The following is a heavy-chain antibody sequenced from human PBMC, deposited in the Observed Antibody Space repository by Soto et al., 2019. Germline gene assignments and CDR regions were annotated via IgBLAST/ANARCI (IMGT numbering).Heavy chain of an antibody. V-gene: IGHV4-59*01. Sequence: SETLSLTCTVSGGSISSYYWSWIRQPPGKGLEWIGYIYYSGSTNYNPSLKSRVTISVDTSKNQFSLKLSSVTAADTAVYYCARDHRFMNWFDPWGQGTLVTVSS. CDR3: ARDHRFMNWFDP. J-gene: IGHJ5*02. CDR1: GGSISSYY. CDR2: IYYSGST. D-gene: IGHD3-3*01.